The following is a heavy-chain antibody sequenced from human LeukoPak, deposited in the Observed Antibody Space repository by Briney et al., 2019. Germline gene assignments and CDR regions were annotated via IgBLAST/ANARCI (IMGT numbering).Heavy chain of an antibody. V-gene: IGHV3-23*01. J-gene: IGHJ3*02. Sequence: PGGSLRLSCAASGFTFNSCAMSWVRQAPGKGPEWVSGISGSSMTTYYADSVKGRFTISRDNSKNTLYLQMNSLRAEDTAVYYCAKDSSPDDYISSFEIWGQGSMVTVSS. CDR1: GFTFNSCA. CDR3: AKDSSPDDYISSFEI. D-gene: IGHD4/OR15-4a*01. CDR2: ISGSSMTT.